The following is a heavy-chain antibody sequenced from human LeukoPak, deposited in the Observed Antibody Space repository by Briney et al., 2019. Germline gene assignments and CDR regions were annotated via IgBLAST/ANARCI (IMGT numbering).Heavy chain of an antibody. CDR2: INPNSGGT. Sequence: ASVEVSCKASGYTFTGYYMHWVRQAPGQGLEWMGWINPNSGGTNYAQKFQGRVTMTRDTSISTAYMELSRLRSDDTAVYYCARYRNYYDSSGYYNWGQGTLVTVSS. J-gene: IGHJ4*02. CDR1: GYTFTGYY. D-gene: IGHD3-22*01. V-gene: IGHV1-2*02. CDR3: ARYRNYYDSSGYYN.